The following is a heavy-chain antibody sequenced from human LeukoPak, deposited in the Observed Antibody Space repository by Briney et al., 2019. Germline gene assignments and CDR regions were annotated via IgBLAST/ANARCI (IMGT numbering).Heavy chain of an antibody. D-gene: IGHD1-26*01. V-gene: IGHV3-30*02. CDR1: GFTFSNYG. J-gene: IGHJ4*02. Sequence: GGSLRLSCAASGFTFSNYGMHWVRQAPGKGLEWVAFTRYDGSNRYYADSVRGRFTISRDNSKNTLFLQMTSLTVEDTAVYYCAKDRERQSQFDYWGQGTLVTVSS. CDR2: TRYDGSNR. CDR3: AKDRERQSQFDY.